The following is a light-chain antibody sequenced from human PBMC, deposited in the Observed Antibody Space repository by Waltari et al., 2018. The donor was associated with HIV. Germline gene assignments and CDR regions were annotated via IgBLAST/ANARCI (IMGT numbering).Light chain of an antibody. CDR3: ATWDDSLNGGL. CDR1: NSNVASNY. Sequence: QSVLTQPPSASEIPGQRVTISCTGGNSNVASNYVYWYQQVTGTAPKLLVYRDSPRQSWVPDRVTGSESGSSASRAISGLRCEDEADYYCATWDDSLNGGLFGGGTKLTVL. V-gene: IGLV1-47*01. CDR2: RDS. J-gene: IGLJ2*01.